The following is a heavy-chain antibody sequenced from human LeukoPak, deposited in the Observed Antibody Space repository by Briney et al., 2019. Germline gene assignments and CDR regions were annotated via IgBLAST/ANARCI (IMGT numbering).Heavy chain of an antibody. Sequence: GGSLRLSCAVSGFTFSSYAMSWVRQAPGKGLEWVSAISGSGDSTSYADSVKGRFSVSRDNSKNTLYLQMDSLRAEDTALYDCARNISGGWYVDYWGQGTLVTVSS. V-gene: IGHV3-23*01. J-gene: IGHJ4*02. CDR2: ISGSGDST. CDR1: GFTFSSYA. CDR3: ARNISGGWYVDY. D-gene: IGHD6-19*01.